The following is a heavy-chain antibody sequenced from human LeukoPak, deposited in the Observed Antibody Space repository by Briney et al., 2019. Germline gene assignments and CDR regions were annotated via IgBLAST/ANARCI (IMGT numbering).Heavy chain of an antibody. CDR2: TRNKANSYIT. V-gene: IGHV3-72*01. D-gene: IGHD1-26*01. CDR3: ASIRGTSGY. Sequence: GGSLRLSCAASGFTFSDHFLDWVRQAPGKGLEWVGRTRNKANSYITEYAASVKGRFTISRDDSKNSLYLQMSSLKTDDTAMYYCASIRGTSGYWGQGTLVTVSS. CDR1: GFTFSDHF. J-gene: IGHJ4*02.